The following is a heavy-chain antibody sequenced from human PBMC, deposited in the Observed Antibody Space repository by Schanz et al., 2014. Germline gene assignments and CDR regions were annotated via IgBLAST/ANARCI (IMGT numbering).Heavy chain of an antibody. CDR3: VSSGSYSSYAF. D-gene: IGHD3-10*01. Sequence: VQLVESGGGVVQPGKSLRLSCAASGFTFSSYSMHWVRQTPDKGLEWVSGLSANGDSTFYSSSVKGRFTISRDNAKNSLYLQMNSLRAEDTAVYHCVSSGSYSSYAFWGQGTLVTVSS. CDR2: LSANGDST. V-gene: IGHV3-64*01. J-gene: IGHJ4*02. CDR1: GFTFSSYS.